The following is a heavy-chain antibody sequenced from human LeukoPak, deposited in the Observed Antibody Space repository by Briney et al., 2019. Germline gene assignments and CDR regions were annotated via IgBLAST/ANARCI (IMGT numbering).Heavy chain of an antibody. CDR3: ARRLDHDAFDI. J-gene: IGHJ3*02. CDR1: GYSFTSYW. V-gene: IGHV5-51*01. CDR2: IYPGDSDT. Sequence: GESLKISCKGSGYSFTSYWIGWVRQMPGKGLEWMGIIYPGDSDTRYSPSFQGQVTISADKPISTAYLHWNSLKASDTAMYYCARRLDHDAFDIWGQGTMVTVSS. D-gene: IGHD3-9*01.